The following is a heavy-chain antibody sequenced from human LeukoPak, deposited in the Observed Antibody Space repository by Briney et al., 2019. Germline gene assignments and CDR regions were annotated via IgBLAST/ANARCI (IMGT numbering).Heavy chain of an antibody. D-gene: IGHD3-16*01. CDR1: GFTFSRYA. V-gene: IGHV3-23*01. CDR2: ISGSGGGT. Sequence: GGSLRLSCAASGFTFSRYAMSWVRQAPGKGLEWVSAISGSGGGTYYADSVKGRFTISRDNSKNTLYLQMNSLRAEDTAVYYCANPVLGTGTLWGQGTLVTVSS. J-gene: IGHJ4*02. CDR3: ANPVLGTGTL.